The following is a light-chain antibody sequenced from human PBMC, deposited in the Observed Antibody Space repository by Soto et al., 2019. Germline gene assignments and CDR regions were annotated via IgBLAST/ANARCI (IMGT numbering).Light chain of an antibody. CDR3: QQYVTSPRT. V-gene: IGKV3-20*01. CDR1: QSLRATY. Sequence: EVVLTQSPDTLSLSPGETATLSCRASQSLRATYVAWYQQKPGQAPRLLIYGASVSATGVPDRFSGRGSWTDFTLSISSLEPDDCAVYFCQQYVTSPRTFGQGTKVEIK. J-gene: IGKJ1*01. CDR2: GAS.